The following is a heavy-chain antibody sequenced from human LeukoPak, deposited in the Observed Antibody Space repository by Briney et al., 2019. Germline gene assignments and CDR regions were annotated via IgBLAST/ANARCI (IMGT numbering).Heavy chain of an antibody. D-gene: IGHD6-13*01. CDR3: ARPDDRGIAAAGTDAFDI. CDR2: MNPNSGNT. CDR1: GYTFTSYD. V-gene: IGHV1-8*01. J-gene: IGHJ3*02. Sequence: GASVKVSCKASGYTFTSYDINWVRQATGQGLEWMGWMNPNSGNTGYAQKFQGRVTMTRDTSISTAYMELSRLRSDDTAVYYCARPDDRGIAAAGTDAFDIWDQGTMVTVSS.